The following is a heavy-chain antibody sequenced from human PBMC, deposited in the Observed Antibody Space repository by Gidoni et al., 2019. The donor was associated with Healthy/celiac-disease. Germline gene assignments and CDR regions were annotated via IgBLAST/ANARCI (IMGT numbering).Heavy chain of an antibody. CDR1: GFTFSSYG. CDR2: IRYDGSNK. D-gene: IGHD6-13*01. CDR3: AKDSDGPIAAAATGY. Sequence: QVQLVESGGGVVQPGGSMRLSCAASGFTFSSYGMHWVRQAPGKGLEWVAFIRYDGSNKYYADSVKGRFTISRDNSKNTLYLQMNSLRAEDTAVYYCAKDSDGPIAAAATGYWGQGTLVTVSS. V-gene: IGHV3-30*02. J-gene: IGHJ4*02.